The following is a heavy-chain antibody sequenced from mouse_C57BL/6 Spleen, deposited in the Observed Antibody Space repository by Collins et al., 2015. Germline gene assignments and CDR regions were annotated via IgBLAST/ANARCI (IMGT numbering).Heavy chain of an antibody. CDR3: ARPGAQAFAY. Sequence: QVQLQQPGAELVRPGTSVKLSCKASGYTFTSYWMHWVKQRPGQGLEWIGVIDPSDSYTNYNQKFKGKATLTVDTSSSTAYMQLSSLTSEDSAVYYCARPGAQAFAYWGQGTLVTVSA. D-gene: IGHD3-2*02. J-gene: IGHJ3*01. V-gene: IGHV1-59*01. CDR1: GYTFTSYW. CDR2: IDPSDSYT.